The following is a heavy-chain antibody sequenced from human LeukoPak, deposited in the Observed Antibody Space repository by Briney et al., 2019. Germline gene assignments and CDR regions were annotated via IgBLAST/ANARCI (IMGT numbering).Heavy chain of an antibody. D-gene: IGHD3-22*01. CDR3: ARAGYDSSGYSTYYFDY. Sequence: SSQTLSLTCTVSGGSISSGGYYWSWIRQHPGKGLEWIGYIYYSGSTYYNPSLKSRVTTSIDTSKNQFSLKLSSVTAADTAVYYCARAGYDSSGYSTYYFDYWGQGTLVTVSS. CDR1: GGSISSGGYY. CDR2: IYYSGST. V-gene: IGHV4-31*03. J-gene: IGHJ4*02.